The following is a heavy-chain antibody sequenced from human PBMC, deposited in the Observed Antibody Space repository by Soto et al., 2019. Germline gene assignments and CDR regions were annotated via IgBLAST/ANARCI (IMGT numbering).Heavy chain of an antibody. V-gene: IGHV1-2*02. CDR3: AKDLGYGTFGFDY. J-gene: IGHJ4*02. Sequence: ASVKVSCKASGYTFTGDYMHWVRQAPGQGLEWMGWINPNSGGTNYAQKFQGRFTISRDNSNSTLYLQMNDLRVEDTAVYYCAKDLGYGTFGFDYWGQGTLVTVSS. D-gene: IGHD3-16*01. CDR1: GYTFTGDY. CDR2: INPNSGGT.